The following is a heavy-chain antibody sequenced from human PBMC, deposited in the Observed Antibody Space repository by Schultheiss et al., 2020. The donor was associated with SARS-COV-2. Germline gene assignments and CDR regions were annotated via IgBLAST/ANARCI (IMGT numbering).Heavy chain of an antibody. CDR3: ARRRSPQKAYYYDSSTYDAFDF. J-gene: IGHJ3*01. Sequence: GGSLRLSCAASGFTFSSYSMNWVRQAPGKGLEWVSYISSSSSTIYYADSVKGRFTISRDNSKNSLYLQMNSLRAEDTAVYYCARRRSPQKAYYYDSSTYDAFDFWGQGTMVTVAS. V-gene: IGHV3-48*01. D-gene: IGHD3-22*01. CDR2: ISSSSSTI. CDR1: GFTFSSYS.